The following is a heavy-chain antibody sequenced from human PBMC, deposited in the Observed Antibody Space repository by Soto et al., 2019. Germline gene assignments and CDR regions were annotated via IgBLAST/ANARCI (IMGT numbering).Heavy chain of an antibody. Sequence: SWVRKKTGKGLEWVSVIYSGGSTYYADSVKGRFTISRDNSKNTLYLQMNSLRAEDTAVYYCAREKDSGYDLYYYYMDVWGKGTTVTVSS. CDR3: AREKDSGYDLYYYYMDV. J-gene: IGHJ6*03. CDR2: IYSGGST. D-gene: IGHD5-12*01. V-gene: IGHV3-66*01.